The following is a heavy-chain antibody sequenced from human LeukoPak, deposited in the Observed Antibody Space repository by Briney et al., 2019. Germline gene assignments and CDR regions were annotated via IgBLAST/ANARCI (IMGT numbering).Heavy chain of an antibody. CDR3: AKGGGYLLEPLYYFDY. CDR2: IRYDGSNK. D-gene: IGHD3-22*01. J-gene: IGHJ4*02. V-gene: IGHV3-30*02. Sequence: RGALRLSCAASGFTFSSYGMHWVRQVPGKGLGWVAFIRYDGSNKYYTDSVKGQLTISRDNSKNTLYLQMNSLRAEDTAVYYCAKGGGYLLEPLYYFDYWGQGTLVTVSS. CDR1: GFTFSSYG.